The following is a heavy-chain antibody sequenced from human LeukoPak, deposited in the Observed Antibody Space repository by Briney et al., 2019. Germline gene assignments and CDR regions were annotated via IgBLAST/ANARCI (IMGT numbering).Heavy chain of an antibody. J-gene: IGHJ4*02. CDR2: IYYSGST. CDR1: GGSISSYY. V-gene: IGHV4-59*01. CDR3: ASGEEGRGIFDY. D-gene: IGHD3-16*01. Sequence: SETLSLTCTVSGGSISSYYWSWIRQPPGKGLEWIGYIYYSGSTNYNPSLKSRVTISVDTSKNQFTLKLSSVTAADTAVYYCASGEEGRGIFDYWGQGTLVTVSS.